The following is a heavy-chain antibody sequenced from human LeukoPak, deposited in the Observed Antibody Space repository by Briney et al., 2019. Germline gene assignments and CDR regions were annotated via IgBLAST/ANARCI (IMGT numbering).Heavy chain of an antibody. V-gene: IGHV3-30*18. J-gene: IGHJ4*02. CDR2: ISYDGSNK. D-gene: IGHD3-22*01. Sequence: GGSLRLSCAASGFTFSDAWMSWVRQAPGKGLEWVAVISYDGSNKYYADSVKGRFTISRDNSKNTLYLQMNSLRAEDTAVYYCAKDLGYDSSGPGGYWGQGTLVTVSS. CDR1: GFTFSDAW. CDR3: AKDLGYDSSGPGGY.